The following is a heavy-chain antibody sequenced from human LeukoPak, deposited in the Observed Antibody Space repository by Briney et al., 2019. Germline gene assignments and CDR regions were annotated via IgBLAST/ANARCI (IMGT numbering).Heavy chain of an antibody. J-gene: IGHJ6*02. CDR1: GFIFRNYV. CDR3: AKDPCSRPGGLDYGMDV. V-gene: IGHV3-23*01. CDR2: ISDNGGGR. D-gene: IGHD4-23*01. Sequence: GGSLRLSCGASGFIFRNYVMSWVRQAPGEGLEWVSGISDNGGGRYYADSVKGRFTISRDNSKNMLYLQMNSLRAEDTAVYYCAKDPCSRPGGLDYGMDVWGQGTTVTVSS.